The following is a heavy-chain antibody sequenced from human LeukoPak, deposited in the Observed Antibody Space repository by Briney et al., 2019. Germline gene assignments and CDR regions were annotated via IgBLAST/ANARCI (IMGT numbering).Heavy chain of an antibody. Sequence: GESLKISCKGSGYSFTSYWIGWVRQMPRKGLEWMGIIYPGDSDTRYSPSFQGQVTISADKSISTAYLQWSSLKASDTAMYYCARLAQNYYDSSGYLGYWGQGTLVTVSS. CDR1: GYSFTSYW. V-gene: IGHV5-51*01. J-gene: IGHJ4*02. CDR2: IYPGDSDT. CDR3: ARLAQNYYDSSGYLGY. D-gene: IGHD3-22*01.